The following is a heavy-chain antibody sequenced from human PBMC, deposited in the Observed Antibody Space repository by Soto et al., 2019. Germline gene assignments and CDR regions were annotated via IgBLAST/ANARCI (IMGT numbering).Heavy chain of an antibody. V-gene: IGHV1-3*01. CDR3: ARDCTYCGGDTGREAFDI. J-gene: IGHJ3*02. CDR2: MNAGNGNT. D-gene: IGHD2-21*01. Sequence: QVRLEQSGADVKTPGASVKVSCQASGYTFNIYAIHWVRQAPGQRPEWMGWMNAGNGNTEYSPKFHGRVTMTRDRYARAAYMELSGLTSEDTALYYCARDCTYCGGDTGREAFDIWGQGTMVTVS. CDR1: GYTFNIYA.